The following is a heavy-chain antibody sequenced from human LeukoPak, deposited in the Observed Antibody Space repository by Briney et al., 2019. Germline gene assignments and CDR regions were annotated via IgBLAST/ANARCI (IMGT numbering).Heavy chain of an antibody. CDR2: ISGSGGGA. CDR1: GITLSNYD. V-gene: IGHV3-23*01. Sequence: GGSLRLSCAVSGITLSNYDMSWVRQAPGKGLEWVAGISGSGGGAQYADSVKGRFTISRDNAKNRLYLHMNSLRAEDTAMYFCAKRGVVIRVFLVGFHKEAYYFDSWGQGVLVTVSS. J-gene: IGHJ4*02. D-gene: IGHD3-10*01. CDR3: AKRGVVIRVFLVGFHKEAYYFDS.